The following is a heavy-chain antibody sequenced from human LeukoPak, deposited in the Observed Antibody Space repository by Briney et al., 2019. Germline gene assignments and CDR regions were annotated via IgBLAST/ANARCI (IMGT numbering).Heavy chain of an antibody. CDR3: ARESYYESSGYYQNYYYYGMDV. V-gene: IGHV3-7*01. CDR1: GFTFSSHW. CDR2: IKQDGSEK. J-gene: IGHJ6*02. Sequence: GGSLRLSCAASGFTFSSHWMSWVRQAPGKGLEWAANIKQDGSEKYYVDSVKGRFTISRDNAKNSLYLQMNSLRAEDTAVYYCARESYYESSGYYQNYYYYGMDVWGQGTTVTVSS. D-gene: IGHD3-22*01.